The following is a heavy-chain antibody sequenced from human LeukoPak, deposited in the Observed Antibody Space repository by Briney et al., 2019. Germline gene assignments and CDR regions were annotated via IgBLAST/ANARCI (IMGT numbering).Heavy chain of an antibody. CDR3: AKDKEMATIPEWFDP. CDR1: GFTFSSYG. J-gene: IGHJ5*02. D-gene: IGHD5-24*01. CDR2: IRYDGSNK. V-gene: IGHV3-30*02. Sequence: GGSLRLSCAASGFTFSSYGMHWVRQAPGKGLEWVAFIRYDGSNKYYADSVKGRFTISRDNSKNTLYLQMDSLRAEDTAVYYCAKDKEMATIPEWFDPWGQGTLVTASS.